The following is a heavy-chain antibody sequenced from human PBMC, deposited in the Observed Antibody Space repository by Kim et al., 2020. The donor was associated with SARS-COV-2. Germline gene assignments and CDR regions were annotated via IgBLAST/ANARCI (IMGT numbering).Heavy chain of an antibody. Sequence: GGSLRLSCGASGFTFSSYGIHWVRQAPGKGLEWVAFISYDGSNTYYADSVKGRFTISRDNSKNTLSLQMNSLRAEDTAVYYCAKGRAAVAGSPEFDYWGQGTLVTVSS. D-gene: IGHD6-19*01. CDR3: AKGRAAVAGSPEFDY. J-gene: IGHJ4*02. V-gene: IGHV3-30*18. CDR1: GFTFSSYG. CDR2: ISYDGSNT.